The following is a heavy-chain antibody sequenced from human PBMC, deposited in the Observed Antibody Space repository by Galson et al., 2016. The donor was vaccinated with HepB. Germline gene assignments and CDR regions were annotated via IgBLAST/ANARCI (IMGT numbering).Heavy chain of an antibody. CDR1: GFTFRSYD. CDR3: AKEGTIFGAVPYGMDG. Sequence: SLRLSCAASGFTFRSYDMSWVRQAPGKGLEWVSGINYSGSNTYYADSVKGRFTISRENSKNTLYLQMNSLRAEDTAVYYCAKEGTIFGAVPYGMDGWGQGTTVTVSS. D-gene: IGHD3-3*01. J-gene: IGHJ6*02. V-gene: IGHV3-23*01. CDR2: INYSGSNT.